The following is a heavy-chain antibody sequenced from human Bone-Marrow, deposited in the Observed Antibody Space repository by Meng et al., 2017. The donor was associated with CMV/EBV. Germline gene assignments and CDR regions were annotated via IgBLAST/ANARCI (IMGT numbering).Heavy chain of an antibody. CDR2: ISGSSSYI. CDR1: GFTFSSFT. Sequence: GESLKISCAASGFTFSSFTMNWVRQAPGKGLEWVSSISGSSSYIYYADSVKGRFTISRDNAKNSLYLQMHSLRAEDTAVYYCARDAVYAIRAYWGQGTLVTVSS. CDR3: ARDAVYAIRAY. V-gene: IGHV3-21*01. D-gene: IGHD2-8*01. J-gene: IGHJ4*02.